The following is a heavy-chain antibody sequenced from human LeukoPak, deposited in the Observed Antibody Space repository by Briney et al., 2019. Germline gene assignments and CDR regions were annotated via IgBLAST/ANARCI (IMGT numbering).Heavy chain of an antibody. J-gene: IGHJ4*02. Sequence: ASVKVSCKASGYTFTGYYMHWVRQAPGQGLEWTGWINPNSGGTNYAQKFQGRVTMTRDTSISTAYMELSRLRSDDTAVYCCARVGEDDYALDYWGQGTLVTVSS. D-gene: IGHD4-17*01. CDR2: INPNSGGT. CDR3: ARVGEDDYALDY. V-gene: IGHV1-2*02. CDR1: GYTFTGYY.